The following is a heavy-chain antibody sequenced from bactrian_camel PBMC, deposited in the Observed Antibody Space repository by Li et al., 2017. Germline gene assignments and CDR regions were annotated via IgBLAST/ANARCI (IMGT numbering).Heavy chain of an antibody. CDR2: INTAGGPT. CDR1: GNVGGNYC. D-gene: IGHD4*01. Sequence: VQLVESGGGSVPAVGSLRLSCVVSGNVGGNYCVGWFRQAPGKEREGVSAINTAGGPTYYLDSVKGRFTVSRDNAKNTVSLRMNNLKADDTWVYYCAAAVALGRGTDDDDVLPTSWPLCSPVRYRYWGRGTQVTVS. CDR3: AAAVALGRGTDDDDVLPTSWPLCSPVRYRY. J-gene: IGHJ4*01. V-gene: IGHV3S1*01.